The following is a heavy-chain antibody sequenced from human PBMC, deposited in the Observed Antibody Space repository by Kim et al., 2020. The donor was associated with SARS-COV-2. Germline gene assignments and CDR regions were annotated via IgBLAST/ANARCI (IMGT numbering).Heavy chain of an antibody. J-gene: IGHJ5*02. V-gene: IGHV3-74*01. Sequence: GGSLRLSCAASGFTFSNYGMYWVRQAPGKGLVWVSRINGDGSTTTYADSVKGRFTISRDNAKNTLYLQMNSLRAEDTAVYYCARDRARGSRSNWFDPWGQGTLVIV. CDR1: GFTFSNYG. CDR3: ARDRARGSRSNWFDP. D-gene: IGHD3-10*01. CDR2: INGDGSTT.